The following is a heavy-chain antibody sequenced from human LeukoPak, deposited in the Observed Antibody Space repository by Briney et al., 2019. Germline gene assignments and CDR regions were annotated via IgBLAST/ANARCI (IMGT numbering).Heavy chain of an antibody. CDR2: IIPIFGTA. J-gene: IGHJ6*03. Sequence: ASVKVSCKASGGTFSSYAISWVRQAPGQGLEWMGGIIPIFGTANYAQKFQGRVTITADESTSTAYMELSSLRSEDTAVYYCARPAAPVQLERPVDYYYYYMDVWGKGTTVTVSS. V-gene: IGHV1-69*13. D-gene: IGHD1-1*01. CDR1: GGTFSSYA. CDR3: ARPAAPVQLERPVDYYYYYMDV.